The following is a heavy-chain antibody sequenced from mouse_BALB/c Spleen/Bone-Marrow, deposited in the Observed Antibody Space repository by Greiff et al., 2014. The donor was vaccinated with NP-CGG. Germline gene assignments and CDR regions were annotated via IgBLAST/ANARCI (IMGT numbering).Heavy chain of an antibody. CDR3: ARRDGSYFDY. J-gene: IGHJ2*01. CDR2: INPGSGGT. D-gene: IGHD3-3*01. CDR1: GYAFTNYL. V-gene: IGHV1-54*01. Sequence: QVQLKESGAELVRPGTSVKVSCKASGYAFTNYLIEWVKQRPGQGLECIGMINPGSGGTNYNEKFKGKATLTADKSSSTAYMQLSSLTSDDSAVYFCARRDGSYFDYWGQGTTLTVSS.